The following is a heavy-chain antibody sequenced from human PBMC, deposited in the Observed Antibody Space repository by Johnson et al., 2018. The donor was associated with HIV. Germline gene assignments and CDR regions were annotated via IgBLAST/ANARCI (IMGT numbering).Heavy chain of an antibody. J-gene: IGHJ3*02. V-gene: IGHV3-30*14. CDR3: ARDPFLPLGI. CDR2: ISYDGSNK. D-gene: IGHD7-27*01. CDR1: GFTFRSYA. Sequence: VQLVESGGGVVQPGRSLRLSCAASGFTFRSYAMHWVRQAPGKGLEWVAVISYDGSNKYYADSVKGRYTISRDTSKNTVYLQMNTLRAEDTAVYYCARDPFLPLGIWGQGTVVTVSS.